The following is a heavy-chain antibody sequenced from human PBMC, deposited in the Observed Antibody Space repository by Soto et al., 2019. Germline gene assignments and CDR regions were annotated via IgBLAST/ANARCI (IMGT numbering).Heavy chain of an antibody. D-gene: IGHD3-16*01. J-gene: IGHJ6*02. CDR3: VMVYNYVTPTPQDV. CDR1: GYIFVNYG. Sequence: QVQLVQSGDEVKKPGASVKVSCKASGYIFVNYGIAWVRQAPGQGLEWMGWISPYTGNTHSASKIQGRVTMTTDPSTRTAYMVMGSITSDAAAVYYWVMVYNYVTPTPQDVWGQGTTVTVSS. CDR2: ISPYTGNT. V-gene: IGHV1-18*01.